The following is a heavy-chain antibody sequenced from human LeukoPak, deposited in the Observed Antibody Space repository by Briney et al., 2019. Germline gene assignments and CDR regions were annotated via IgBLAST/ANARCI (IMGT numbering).Heavy chain of an antibody. CDR1: GGSISSYY. J-gene: IGHJ6*02. Sequence: SETLSLTCTVSGGSISSYYWSWIRQPPGKGLEWIGYIYHSGSTNYNPSLKSRVTISVDTSKNQFSLKLSSVTAADTAVYYCARGVPWSHYYYYYGMDVWGQGTTVTVSS. CDR3: ARGVPWSHYYYYYGMDV. D-gene: IGHD1-26*01. V-gene: IGHV4-59*01. CDR2: IYHSGST.